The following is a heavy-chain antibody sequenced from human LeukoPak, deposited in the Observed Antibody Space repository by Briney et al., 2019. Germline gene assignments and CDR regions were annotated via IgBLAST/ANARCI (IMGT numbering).Heavy chain of an antibody. J-gene: IGHJ4*02. D-gene: IGHD3-10*01. CDR2: INPNSGGT. CDR1: GYTFTGYY. Sequence: ASVKVSCKASGYTFTGYYMHWVRQAPGQGLEWMGWINPNSGGTNYAQKFQGRVTMTRDTSISTAYMELSRLRSDDTAVYYCARQVGLLGFGELAYFDYWGQGTLVTVSS. CDR3: ARQVGLLGFGELAYFDY. V-gene: IGHV1-2*02.